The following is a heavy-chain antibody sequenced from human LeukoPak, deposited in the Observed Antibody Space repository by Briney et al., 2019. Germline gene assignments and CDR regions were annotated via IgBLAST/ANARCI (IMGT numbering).Heavy chain of an antibody. CDR1: GFTFSSYE. J-gene: IGHJ3*02. Sequence: GGSLRLSCAASGFTFSSYEMNWVRQAPGKGLEWVSYISSSGSTIYYADSVKGRFTISRDNSKNTLYLQMNSLRAEDTAVYYCASTGYDFWSGYYHDAFDIWGQGTMVTVSS. CDR3: ASTGYDFWSGYYHDAFDI. D-gene: IGHD3-3*01. V-gene: IGHV3-48*03. CDR2: ISSSGSTI.